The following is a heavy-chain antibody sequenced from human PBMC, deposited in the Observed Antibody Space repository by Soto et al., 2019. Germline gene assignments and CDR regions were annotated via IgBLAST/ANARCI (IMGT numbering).Heavy chain of an antibody. J-gene: IGHJ4*02. CDR1: AGSITNYY. Sequence: PSETLSLTCTVSAGSITNYYWSWIRQPPGKGLEWIGYIYYSGSTNYNPSLKSRVTISVDTSKNQFSLKLSSVTAADTAVYYCARRYGDYFDYWGQGTLVTVSS. CDR3: ARRYGDYFDY. CDR2: IYYSGST. V-gene: IGHV4-59*08. D-gene: IGHD4-17*01.